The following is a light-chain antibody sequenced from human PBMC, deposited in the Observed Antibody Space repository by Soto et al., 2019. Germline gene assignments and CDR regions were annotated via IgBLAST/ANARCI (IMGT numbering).Light chain of an antibody. Sequence: IVLKQSPATLSFSPGNRATLSCRASQNISSYLIWYKQKPGQSPRVLSYEVSNRATGIPTRFSCSGAGTDFTLTISSLQPEDFAVYYCLQRSNWPLTFGGGTKVYI. CDR1: QNISSY. V-gene: IGKV3-11*01. J-gene: IGKJ4*01. CDR2: EVS. CDR3: LQRSNWPLT.